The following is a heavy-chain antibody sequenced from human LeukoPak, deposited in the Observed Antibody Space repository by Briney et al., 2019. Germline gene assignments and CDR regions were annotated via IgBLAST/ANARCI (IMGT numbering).Heavy chain of an antibody. V-gene: IGHV3-23*01. Sequence: GGSLRLSCAASGFTFSNYAMTWVRQAPGKGLEWVSSITGSGGNTYYVDSVKGRFTISRDNSENTLYLQMNSLRADDTAVYYCATDYGSGTYYNDNPWGQGTLVTVSS. D-gene: IGHD3-10*01. CDR1: GFTFSNYA. J-gene: IGHJ5*02. CDR2: ITGSGGNT. CDR3: ATDYGSGTYYNDNP.